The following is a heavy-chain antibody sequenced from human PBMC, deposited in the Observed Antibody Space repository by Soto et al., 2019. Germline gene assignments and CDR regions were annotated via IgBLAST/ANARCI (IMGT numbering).Heavy chain of an antibody. V-gene: IGHV3-30*04. CDR1: GFTFSNFV. Sequence: PGGSLRLCCAASGFTFSNFVMHWVRQAPGKGLEWVAATSYDGKNKDHADSVKGRFTISRDNSKNTLYLQMNSLRHEDTAVYFCARERAIAATGIFYYWGQGTLVTVSS. CDR3: ARERAIAATGIFYY. CDR2: TSYDGKNK. J-gene: IGHJ4*02. D-gene: IGHD6-13*01.